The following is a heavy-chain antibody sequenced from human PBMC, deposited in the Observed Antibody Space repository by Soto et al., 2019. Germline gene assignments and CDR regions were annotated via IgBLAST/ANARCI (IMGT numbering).Heavy chain of an antibody. Sequence: QVQLQESGPGLVKPSQTLSLTCTVSGDSISSGDYYWSWIRQPPGKGLEWIGYIYYSGSTYYNPSLKSRVTISVDMSKNQFSLKLSSVTAADTAVYYCARDIVLVPFFFGYYGMDVWGQGTTVTVSS. D-gene: IGHD2-2*01. J-gene: IGHJ6*02. CDR1: GDSISSGDYY. CDR2: IYYSGST. CDR3: ARDIVLVPFFFGYYGMDV. V-gene: IGHV4-30-4*01.